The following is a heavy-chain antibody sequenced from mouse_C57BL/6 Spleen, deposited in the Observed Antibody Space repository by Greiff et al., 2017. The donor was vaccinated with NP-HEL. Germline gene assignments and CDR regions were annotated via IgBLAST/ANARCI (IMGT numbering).Heavy chain of an antibody. CDR3: ARGLRGAMDY. CDR1: GYSITSGYY. V-gene: IGHV3-6*01. Sequence: EVKLLESGPGLVKPSQSLSLTCSVTGYSITSGYYWNWIRQFPGNKLEWMGYISYDGSNNYNPSLKNRIPITRDTSKNQFFLKLNSVTTEDTATYYCARGLRGAMDYWGQGTSVTVSS. J-gene: IGHJ4*01. CDR2: ISYDGSN. D-gene: IGHD1-1*01.